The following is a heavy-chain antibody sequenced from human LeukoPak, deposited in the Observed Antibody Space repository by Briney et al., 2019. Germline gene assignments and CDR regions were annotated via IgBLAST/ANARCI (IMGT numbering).Heavy chain of an antibody. D-gene: IGHD3-10*01. CDR1: GFTFNDHY. J-gene: IGHJ4*02. Sequence: GGSLRLSCAASGFTFNDHYMDWVRQAPGKGLEWVGRTENKANSYTTYYAASVKGRSTISRDDSENSLYLQMNSLKTEDTAVYYCGRIDYGSGSYDYWGQGTLVTVSS. V-gene: IGHV3-72*01. CDR3: GRIDYGSGSYDY. CDR2: TENKANSYTT.